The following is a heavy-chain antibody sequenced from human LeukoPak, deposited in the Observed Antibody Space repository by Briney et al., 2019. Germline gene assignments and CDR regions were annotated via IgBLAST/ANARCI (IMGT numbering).Heavy chain of an antibody. Sequence: GGSLRLSCAASGFTFSSYAMSWVRQAPGKGLEWVSAISGSGGNTYYADSVKGRFTISRDNSKNTLYLQMNSLRAEDTAVYYCAKALGYCSGGSCYPYFDYWGQGTLVTVSS. V-gene: IGHV3-23*01. CDR3: AKALGYCSGGSCYPYFDY. CDR2: ISGSGGNT. J-gene: IGHJ4*02. D-gene: IGHD2-15*01. CDR1: GFTFSSYA.